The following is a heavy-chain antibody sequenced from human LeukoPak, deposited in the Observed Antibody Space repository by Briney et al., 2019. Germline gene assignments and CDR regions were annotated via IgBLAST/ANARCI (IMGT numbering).Heavy chain of an antibody. CDR2: ISSSGTTI. J-gene: IGHJ3*02. D-gene: IGHD4-11*01. Sequence: GGSLRLSSAASGFTFSDYYMSSIPHAPGKGLEWVSYISSSGTTIYYADYVKGRFTISRDNAKNSLYLQMNSLRAEDTAVYYCARADYDAFDIWGQGTMVTVSS. V-gene: IGHV3-11*01. CDR3: ARADYDAFDI. CDR1: GFTFSDYY.